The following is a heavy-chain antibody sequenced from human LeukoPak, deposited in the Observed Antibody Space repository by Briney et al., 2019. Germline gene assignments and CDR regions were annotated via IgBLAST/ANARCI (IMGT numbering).Heavy chain of an antibody. J-gene: IGHJ5*02. CDR3: ARGYCSGGTCYLVENWFDP. V-gene: IGHV1-2*06. CDR2: INPNSGST. Sequence: ASVKVSCKASGYTFTGYYMYWVRQATGQGLEWMGRINPNSGSTDSAQNFQGRVTMTRDTSISTAYMELSRLRSDDTAVYYCARGYCSGGTCYLVENWFDPWGQGTLVTVSS. CDR1: GYTFTGYY. D-gene: IGHD2-15*01.